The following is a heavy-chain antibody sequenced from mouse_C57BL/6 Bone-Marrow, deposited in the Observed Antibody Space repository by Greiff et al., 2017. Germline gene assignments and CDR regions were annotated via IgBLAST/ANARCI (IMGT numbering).Heavy chain of an antibody. CDR3: TIYYYGSNAWFAY. CDR2: IDPENGDS. J-gene: IGHJ3*01. Sequence: EVNVVESGAELVRPGASVKLSCTASGFNIKDDYMHWVKQRPEQGLEWIGWIDPENGDSEYASKFQGKATITADTSSNTAYLQLSSLTSDDTAVYYCTIYYYGSNAWFAYWGQGTLVTVSA. V-gene: IGHV14-4*01. D-gene: IGHD1-1*01. CDR1: GFNIKDDY.